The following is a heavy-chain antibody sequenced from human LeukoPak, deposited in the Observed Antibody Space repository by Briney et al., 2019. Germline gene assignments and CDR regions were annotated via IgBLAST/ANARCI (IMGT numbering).Heavy chain of an antibody. D-gene: IGHD5-12*01. CDR2: SSLNNVNK. CDR1: GYTFTSYG. CDR3: ARDQSPLNGGYSEGEVFDC. Sequence: ASVKVSYKASGYTFTSYGINWLRQAPGQGLEWMGRSSLNNVNKNYIEKLQGRVTMTTDTSTSTAHMELRSLRPDDTAVYYCARDQSPLNGGYSEGEVFDCWGQGTLVTVSS. V-gene: IGHV1-18*01. J-gene: IGHJ4*02.